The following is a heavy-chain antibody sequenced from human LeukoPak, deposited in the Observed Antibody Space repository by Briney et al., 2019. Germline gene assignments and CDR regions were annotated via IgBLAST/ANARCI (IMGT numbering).Heavy chain of an antibody. V-gene: IGHV3-21*04. J-gene: IGHJ4*02. CDR1: GFTFSSYS. CDR3: ARGRADYARSYLAWSCFDY. Sequence: GGSLRLSCAASGFTFSSYSMNWVRQAPGKGLEWVSSISNSSSYIYYADSVKGRFTISRDNAKNSLYLQMNSLRAEDTAVYYCARGRADYARSYLAWSCFDYWGQGTLVTVSS. D-gene: IGHD3-9*01. CDR2: ISNSSSYI.